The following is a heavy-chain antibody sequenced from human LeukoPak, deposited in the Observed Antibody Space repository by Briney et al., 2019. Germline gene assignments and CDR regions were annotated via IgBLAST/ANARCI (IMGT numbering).Heavy chain of an antibody. V-gene: IGHV3-30*18. CDR3: VKDKIYGSHYYGMDV. Sequence: GGSLRLSCEASEFIFRSYGMHWVRQAPGKGLEWVAVISYDDGSNRDYADAVKGRFSISRDNSKNTVDLQMNSLRPEGTAVYYCVKDKIYGSHYYGMDVWGQGTTVIVSS. CDR2: ISYDDGSNR. J-gene: IGHJ6*02. CDR1: EFIFRSYG. D-gene: IGHD4-17*01.